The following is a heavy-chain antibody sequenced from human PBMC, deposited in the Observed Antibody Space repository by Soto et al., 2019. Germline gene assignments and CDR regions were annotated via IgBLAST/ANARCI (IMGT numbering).Heavy chain of an antibody. V-gene: IGHV1-69*02. CDR1: GGTFSSYT. CDR3: ARGREGYSGYGRDDY. CDR2: IIPILGIA. D-gene: IGHD5-12*01. Sequence: SVKGSCKASGGTFSSYTISWVRQAPGQGLEWMGRIIPILGIANYAQKFQGRVTITADKSTSTAYMELSSLRSEDTAVYYCARGREGYSGYGRDDYWGQGTLVTVSS. J-gene: IGHJ4*02.